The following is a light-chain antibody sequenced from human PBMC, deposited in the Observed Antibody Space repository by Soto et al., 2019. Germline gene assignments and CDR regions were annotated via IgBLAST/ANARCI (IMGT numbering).Light chain of an antibody. CDR1: QSIRNY. Sequence: DIQMTQSPSSLSASVGDRVTITCRASQSIRNYVNWYQQKPGKAPKFLIYVASTLQIGVPSRLSGSGSVIDITLTISSLQPEDFATYYCQQSYSPPYTFVPWTKLEIK. CDR2: VAS. V-gene: IGKV1-39*01. J-gene: IGKJ2*01. CDR3: QQSYSPPYT.